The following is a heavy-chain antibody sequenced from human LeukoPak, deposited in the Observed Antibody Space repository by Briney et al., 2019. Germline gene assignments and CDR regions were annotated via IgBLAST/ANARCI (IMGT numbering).Heavy chain of an antibody. Sequence: GGSLRLSCAASGFTFSRFWMSWVRQAPGKGLEWVANIKQDGSEKYYVDSVKGLFTISRDNAKNSLYLQMNNLRAEDTAVFYCARDGTYTDYDPDFDIWGQGTLVTVSS. CDR3: ARDGTYTDYDPDFDI. D-gene: IGHD5-12*01. CDR2: IKQDGSEK. V-gene: IGHV3-7*04. CDR1: GFTFSRFW. J-gene: IGHJ4*02.